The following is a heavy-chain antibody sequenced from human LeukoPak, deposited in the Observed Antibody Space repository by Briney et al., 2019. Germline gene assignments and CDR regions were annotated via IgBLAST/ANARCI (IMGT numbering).Heavy chain of an antibody. CDR1: GYSFTNYG. D-gene: IGHD2-21*01. J-gene: IGHJ1*01. CDR3: ARDEVLFEEYFQY. CDR2: IRSYDGNA. V-gene: IGHV1-18*01. Sequence: ASVKVSCKASGYSFTNYGISWVRQAPGQGLEWMGWIRSYDGNARYAQKFQARVSLTTDTSTSTAYMEMTGLRSDYTAVYYCARDEVLFEEYFQYWGQGTLVTVSS.